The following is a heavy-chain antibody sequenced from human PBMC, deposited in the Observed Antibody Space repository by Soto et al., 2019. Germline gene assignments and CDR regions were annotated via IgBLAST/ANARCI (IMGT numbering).Heavy chain of an antibody. J-gene: IGHJ4*02. D-gene: IGHD6-19*01. CDR1: GGSISSNW. CDR2: IYHSGST. Sequence: QVHLQESGPGLIKPSGTLSLTCAVSGGSISSNWWRWVRQPPGKGLEWIGEIYHSGSTNYNPSLMNRVTRSMDKSQNHLSLNLNSVTASDTAVYYCARHIAVSGTRGFDFWGRGTLVTVSS. V-gene: IGHV4-4*02. CDR3: ARHIAVSGTRGFDF.